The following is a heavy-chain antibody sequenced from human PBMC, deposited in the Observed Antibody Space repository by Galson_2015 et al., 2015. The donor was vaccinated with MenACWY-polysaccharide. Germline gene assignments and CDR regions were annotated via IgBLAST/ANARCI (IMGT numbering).Heavy chain of an antibody. D-gene: IGHD4-11*01. CDR2: MHSRGNT. Sequence: YYRNWIRQSPGQGLEWIGWMHSRGNTNYSPSLKSRVTMSVDTSKNQFSLNLSSVTAADTAVYYCTRDNNNYGDYWGQGTLVTVSS. CDR1: YY. CDR3: TRDNNNYGDY. J-gene: IGHJ4*02. V-gene: IGHV4-59*01.